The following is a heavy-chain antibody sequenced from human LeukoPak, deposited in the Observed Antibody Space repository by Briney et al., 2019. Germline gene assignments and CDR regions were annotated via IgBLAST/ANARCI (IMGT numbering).Heavy chain of an antibody. CDR1: GGSISSYY. CDR2: IYYSGGT. Sequence: SETLSLTCPVSGGSISSYYWSWIRQPPGKGLEWIGYIYYSGGTNYNPSLKSRVTISVDTSKNQFSLKLSSVTAADTAVYYCARDRGYTVTPRYYYYGMDVWGQGTTVTGSS. CDR3: ARDRGYTVTPRYYYYGMDV. V-gene: IGHV4-59*01. D-gene: IGHD4-11*01. J-gene: IGHJ6*02.